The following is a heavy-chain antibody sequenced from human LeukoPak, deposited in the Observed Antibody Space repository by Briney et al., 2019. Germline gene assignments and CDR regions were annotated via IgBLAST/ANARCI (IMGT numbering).Heavy chain of an antibody. CDR3: MRRDTGWNYSDY. D-gene: IGHD6-19*01. V-gene: IGHV4-59*08. CDR1: GGSIYSHY. CDR2: IYYKGNT. Sequence: SETLSLTCGVSGGSIYSHYWGWIRQPPGKGLEWIGDIYYKGNTNYNPSLKSRVTISLDTSKNHLSLTLPSVVAADTAIYYCMRRDTGWNYSDYWGQGILVTVSS. J-gene: IGHJ4*02.